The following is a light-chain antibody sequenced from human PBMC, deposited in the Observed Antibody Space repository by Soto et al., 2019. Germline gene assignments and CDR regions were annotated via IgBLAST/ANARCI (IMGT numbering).Light chain of an antibody. J-gene: IGKJ3*01. CDR3: QQDNMTPFT. V-gene: IGKV1-39*01. Sequence: DIQMTQSPSSLSASVGDRVTITCRTSQTVSNNFNWYQRKPGKAPSLLIYASSTLQSGVPSRFIGSRSETEFTLTISRLQPEDFANYYCQQDNMTPFTFGPGTKVDI. CDR2: ASS. CDR1: QTVSNN.